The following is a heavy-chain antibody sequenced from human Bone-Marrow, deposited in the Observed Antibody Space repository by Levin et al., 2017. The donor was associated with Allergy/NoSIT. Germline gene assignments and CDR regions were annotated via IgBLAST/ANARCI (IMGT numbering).Heavy chain of an antibody. CDR1: GYTFTNFD. J-gene: IGHJ4*02. V-gene: IGHV1-8*01. Sequence: ASVKVSCKASGYTFTNFDITWLRQATGQGLEWMGWMNPNSGNTGYAQKFQGRVTMTRDRSINTAYMELSSLRSEDAAVYYCARRRGSWSSDYLGQGTLVTVSS. CDR3: ARRRGSWSSDY. CDR2: MNPNSGNT. D-gene: IGHD6-13*01.